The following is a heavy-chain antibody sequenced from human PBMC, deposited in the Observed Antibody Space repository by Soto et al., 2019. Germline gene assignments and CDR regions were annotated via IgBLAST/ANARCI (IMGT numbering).Heavy chain of an antibody. CDR1: GFTVNSNY. J-gene: IGHJ6*02. CDR3: ARDSEVAATNYYYYYGMDV. V-gene: IGHV3-66*01. Sequence: GGSLRLSCAASGFTVNSNYMSWVRQAPGKGLEWVSVIYSDGSTYYADSVKGRFIISRDNSNNTLYFQMNSLRAEDTAVYYCARDSEVAATNYYYYYGMDVWGQGTTVTVSS. D-gene: IGHD2-15*01. CDR2: IYSDGST.